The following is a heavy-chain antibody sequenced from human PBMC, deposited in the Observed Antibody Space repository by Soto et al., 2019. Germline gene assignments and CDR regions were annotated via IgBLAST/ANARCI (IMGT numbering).Heavy chain of an antibody. D-gene: IGHD5-18*01. V-gene: IGHV1-69*01. CDR1: RGTFNRYA. Sequence: QVQLVQYGAEVKKPGSSVKVSCLASRGTFNRYAINWVRQAPGHGLEWLGALVPQFGTPNYAQKFQDRVKIVADESTNTTSMELRGLTSDDTAVYYCARQNRDTPMVPFDVWGQGTLVTVSS. J-gene: IGHJ4*02. CDR3: ARQNRDTPMVPFDV. CDR2: LVPQFGTP.